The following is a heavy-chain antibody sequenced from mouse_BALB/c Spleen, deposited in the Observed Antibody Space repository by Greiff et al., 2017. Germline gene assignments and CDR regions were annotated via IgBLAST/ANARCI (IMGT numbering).Heavy chain of an antibody. J-gene: IGHJ2*01. V-gene: IGHV5-17*02. D-gene: IGHD2-14*01. CDR1: GFTFSSFG. CDR2: ISSGSSTI. Sequence: EVQVLESGGGLVKPGGSGKLSCEASGFTFSSFGMHWVLQAPEKGLEWVAYISSGSSTIYYADTVKGRFTISRDNSKNTLFLQMTSLRSEDTAMYYCARAYYRYDDQYYFDYWGQGTTLTVSS. CDR3: ARAYYRYDDQYYFDY.